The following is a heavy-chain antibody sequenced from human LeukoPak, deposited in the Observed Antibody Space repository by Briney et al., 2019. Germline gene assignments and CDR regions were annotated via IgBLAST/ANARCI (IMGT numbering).Heavy chain of an antibody. Sequence: GASVKVSCKASGYTFTSYDINWVRQATGQGLEWMGWMNLNSGNTGYAQKFQGRVTMTTDTSISTAYMELSSLRSEDTAVYYCARVLTSKVAANREFVRDRDDYWGQGTLVTVSS. V-gene: IGHV1-8*01. CDR1: GYTFTSYD. CDR2: MNLNSGNT. D-gene: IGHD3-10*01. CDR3: ARVLTSKVAANREFVRDRDDY. J-gene: IGHJ4*02.